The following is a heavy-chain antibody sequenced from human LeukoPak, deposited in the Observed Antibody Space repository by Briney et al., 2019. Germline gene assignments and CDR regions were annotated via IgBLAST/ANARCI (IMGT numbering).Heavy chain of an antibody. V-gene: IGHV1-2*02. CDR2: INPNTCCT. CDR1: GYTFTGYY. Sequence: GASVKVSCKASGYTFTGYYMHSVRHAPGHGLERIVWINPNTCCTTYAQKFQGRVTKTRDTSITTAYRELSRLRSDVTAVYYRVRVVAGNWFYPCGQGTLFTVSS. D-gene: IGHD6-19*01. J-gene: IGHJ5*02. CDR3: VRVVAGNWFYP.